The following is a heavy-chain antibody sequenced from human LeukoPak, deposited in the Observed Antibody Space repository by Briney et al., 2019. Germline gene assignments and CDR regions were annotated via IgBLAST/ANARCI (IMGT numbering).Heavy chain of an antibody. CDR3: ARDLFRSVVPAA. CDR2: ISSSSSYI. CDR1: GFTFSSYS. J-gene: IGHJ5*02. V-gene: IGHV3-21*01. Sequence: PGGSLRLSCAASGFTFSSYSMNWVRQAPGKGLEWVSSISSSSSYIYYADSVKGRFTISRDNAKNSLYLQMNSLRAEDTAVYYCARDLFRSVVPAAWGQGTLVTVSS. D-gene: IGHD2-2*01.